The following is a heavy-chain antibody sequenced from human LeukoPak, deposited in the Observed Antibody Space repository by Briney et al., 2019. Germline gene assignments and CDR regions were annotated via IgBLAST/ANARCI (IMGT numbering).Heavy chain of an antibody. D-gene: IGHD1-1*01. CDR1: GGTFSSYA. J-gene: IGHJ3*02. V-gene: IGHV1-69*13. CDR3: ARAGWVQLERRYAFDI. CDR2: IIPIFGTA. Sequence: ASVKVSCKASGGTFSSYAISWVRQAPGQELEWMGGIIPIFGTANYAQKFQGRVTITADESTSTAYMELSSLRSEDTAVYYCARAGWVQLERRYAFDIWGQGTMVTVSS.